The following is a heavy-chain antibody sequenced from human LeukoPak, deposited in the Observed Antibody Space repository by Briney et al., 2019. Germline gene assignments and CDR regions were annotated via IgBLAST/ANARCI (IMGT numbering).Heavy chain of an antibody. V-gene: IGHV5-51*01. Sequence: GASLQISCKGSGYIFTSYWIGWVRQLPGKGLEWMGIIYPGDSDTRYSPSFQGQVTISADKSISPAYLQWSSLKASDTAMYYCARRSFLTGDSFDYWGQGTLVTVSS. CDR2: IYPGDSDT. CDR3: ARRSFLTGDSFDY. J-gene: IGHJ4*02. D-gene: IGHD7-27*01. CDR1: GYIFTSYW.